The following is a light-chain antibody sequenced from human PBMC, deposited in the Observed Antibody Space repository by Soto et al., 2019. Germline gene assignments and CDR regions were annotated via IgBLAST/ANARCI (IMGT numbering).Light chain of an antibody. CDR1: QSISSY. J-gene: IGKJ4*01. Sequence: DIQMTQSPSSLSSSVGDIVTITCRASQSISSYLNWYQQKPGKAPKLLIYAASSLQSGVPSRFSGSGSGTDFTLTISSLQAEDVAVYYCQQYYNSPLTFGGGTKVDIK. CDR3: QQYYNSPLT. V-gene: IGKV1-39*01. CDR2: AAS.